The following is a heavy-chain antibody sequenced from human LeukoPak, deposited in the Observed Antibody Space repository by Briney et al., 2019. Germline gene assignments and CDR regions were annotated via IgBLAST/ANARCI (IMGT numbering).Heavy chain of an antibody. Sequence: PSETLSLTCAVYGGSFSGYYWSWIRQPPGKGLEWIGEINHSGSTNYNPSHKSRVTISVDTSKNQFSLKLSSVTAADTAVYYCARRLRHGDYDYYYYGMDVWGQGTTVTVSS. CDR2: INHSGST. V-gene: IGHV4-34*01. CDR3: ARRLRHGDYDYYYYGMDV. D-gene: IGHD4-17*01. CDR1: GGSFSGYY. J-gene: IGHJ6*02.